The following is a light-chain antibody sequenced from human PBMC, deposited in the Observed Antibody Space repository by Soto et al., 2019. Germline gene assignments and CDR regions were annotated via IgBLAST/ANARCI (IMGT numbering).Light chain of an antibody. CDR1: QSVIKS. J-gene: IGKJ4*01. V-gene: IGKV1-39*01. CDR2: ITS. CDR3: QQSHTTPT. Sequence: DIQMTQSPSSLSASVGDRITITCRASQSVIKSVNWYQQKPGKAPKLLMYITSTLQSGVPSRFSGSGSGTDFTLTISSLQPEDFATYYCQQSHTTPTFGGGTKVEIK.